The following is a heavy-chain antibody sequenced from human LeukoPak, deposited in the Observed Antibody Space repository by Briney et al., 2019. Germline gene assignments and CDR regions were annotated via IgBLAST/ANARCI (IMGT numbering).Heavy chain of an antibody. Sequence: GASVKVSCKASGYIFSSYSITWVRQAPGQGLEWMGWISAYSGNTNYAQKLQGRVTMTTDTSTTTAYMELRSLRSDDTAVYYCAREVVGALDPWGQGTLVTVSS. CDR3: AREVVGALDP. V-gene: IGHV1-18*01. CDR1: GYIFSSYS. D-gene: IGHD1-26*01. J-gene: IGHJ5*02. CDR2: ISAYSGNT.